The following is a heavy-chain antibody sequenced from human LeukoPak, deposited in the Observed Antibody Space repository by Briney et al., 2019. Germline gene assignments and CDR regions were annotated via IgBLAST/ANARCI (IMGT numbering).Heavy chain of an antibody. J-gene: IGHJ5*02. CDR2: ISAYNGNT. Sequence: ASVKVSCKASGYTFTSYGFSWVRQAPGQGLEWMGWISAYNGNTNYAQKLQGRVTMTTDTSTSTAYMELRSLRSDDTAVYYCARDHNPYIPIDKFDTYNWFDPWGQGTLVTVSS. V-gene: IGHV1-18*01. CDR1: GYTFTSYG. D-gene: IGHD3-9*01. CDR3: ARDHNPYIPIDKFDTYNWFDP.